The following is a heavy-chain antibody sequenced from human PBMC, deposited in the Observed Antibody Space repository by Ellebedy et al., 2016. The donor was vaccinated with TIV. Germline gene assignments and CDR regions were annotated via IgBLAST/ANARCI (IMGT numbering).Heavy chain of an antibody. V-gene: IGHV3-15*01. CDR2: IKSKTDGGTT. J-gene: IGHJ4*02. CDR1: GFTFSNAW. CDR3: AKVHDILTGYLRGPSYYFDY. Sequence: GESLKISCAASGFTFSNAWMSWVRQAPGKGLEWVGRIKSKTDGGTTDYAAPVKGRFTISRDDSKNTLYLQMNSLRAEDTAVYYCAKVHDILTGYLRGPSYYFDYWGQGTLVTVSS. D-gene: IGHD3-9*01.